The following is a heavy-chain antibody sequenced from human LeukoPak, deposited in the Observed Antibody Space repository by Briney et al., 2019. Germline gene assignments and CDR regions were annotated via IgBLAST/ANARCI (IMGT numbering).Heavy chain of an antibody. J-gene: IGHJ5*02. Sequence: ASVKVSCKASGYTFTSYDINWVRQAPGQGLEWMGWVSGYNGNTNYAQKFEGRVAMTTDTSSSTAYMELRSLRSDDTAIYYCARGDWFDPWGQGTLVSVSS. CDR3: ARGDWFDP. CDR2: VSGYNGNT. V-gene: IGHV1-18*01. CDR1: GYTFTSYD. D-gene: IGHD2-21*01.